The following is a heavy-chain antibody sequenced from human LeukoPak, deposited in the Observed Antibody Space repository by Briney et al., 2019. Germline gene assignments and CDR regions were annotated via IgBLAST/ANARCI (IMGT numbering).Heavy chain of an antibody. CDR1: GLTISNNF. CDR3: ARDTDYYGSGRHGYFDH. V-gene: IGHV3-66*01. D-gene: IGHD3-10*01. Sequence: GGALRLSCAASGLTISNNFIGWVRQAPARGVEWVSLIYSSSSTYSADSGKGRFTIARVNAKNTLPHQMNSLRVEDTAVYYCARDTDYYGSGRHGYFDHWGQGTLVTVSS. CDR2: IYSSSST. J-gene: IGHJ1*01.